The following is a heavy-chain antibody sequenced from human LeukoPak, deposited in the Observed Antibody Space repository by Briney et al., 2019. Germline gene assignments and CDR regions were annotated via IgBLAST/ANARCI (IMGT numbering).Heavy chain of an antibody. Sequence: PSQTLSLTCAVSGGSISSGGYSWSWIRQPPGKGLEWIGYIYPSGSTYYNPSLKSRVTISVDRSKNQFSLKLSSVTAADTAVYYCARHGSGYGSWFDPWGQGTLVTVSS. V-gene: IGHV4-30-2*01. CDR1: GGSISSGGYS. J-gene: IGHJ5*02. CDR2: IYPSGST. D-gene: IGHD6-25*01. CDR3: ARHGSGYGSWFDP.